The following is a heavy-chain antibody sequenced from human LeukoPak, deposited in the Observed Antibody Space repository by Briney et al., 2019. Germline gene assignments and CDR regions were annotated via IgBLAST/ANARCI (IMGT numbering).Heavy chain of an antibody. CDR2: ISTTSAYI. V-gene: IGHV3-21*01. CDR3: ARVAKRKWELLGDAFDI. Sequence: GGSLRLSCAASGFTFSGYSMNWVRQAPGKGLEWVSSISTTSAYIYYADSVKGRLTTSRDNAKSSLYLEMNSLRAEDTAVYYCARVAKRKWELLGDAFDIWGQGTMVTVSS. D-gene: IGHD1-26*01. CDR1: GFTFSGYS. J-gene: IGHJ3*02.